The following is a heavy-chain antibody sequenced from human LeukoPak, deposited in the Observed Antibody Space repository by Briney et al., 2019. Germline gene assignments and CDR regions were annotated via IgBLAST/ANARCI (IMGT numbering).Heavy chain of an antibody. Sequence: SETLSLTCTVSGGSISSGGYYWSWIRQHPGEGLEWIGNIYYSGSTYYNPSLKSRVTISVDTSKNQFSLKLSSVTAADTAVYYCARGALGYCSGGSCYRPFDYWGQGTLVTVSS. J-gene: IGHJ4*02. CDR1: GGSISSGGYY. V-gene: IGHV4-31*03. D-gene: IGHD2-15*01. CDR2: IYYSGST. CDR3: ARGALGYCSGGSCYRPFDY.